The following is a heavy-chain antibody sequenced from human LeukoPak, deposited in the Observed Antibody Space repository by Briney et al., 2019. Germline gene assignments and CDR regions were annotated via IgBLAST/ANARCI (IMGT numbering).Heavy chain of an antibody. J-gene: IGHJ4*02. Sequence: GGSLRLSCAASGFTFSSYWMHWVRQAPGKGLVWVSRINSDGSSTSYADSVKGRFTISRDNAKNTLYLQMNSLRAEDTAVYCCARDETIAVAGHLIDYWGQGTLVTASS. CDR3: ARDETIAVAGHLIDY. CDR1: GFTFSSYW. CDR2: INSDGSST. V-gene: IGHV3-74*01. D-gene: IGHD6-19*01.